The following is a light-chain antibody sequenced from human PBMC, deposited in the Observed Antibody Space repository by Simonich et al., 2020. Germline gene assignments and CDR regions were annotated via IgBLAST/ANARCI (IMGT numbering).Light chain of an antibody. CDR2: EGS. V-gene: IGLV2-23*01. CDR1: SSDVGSYNL. J-gene: IGLJ2*01. Sequence: QSALTQPASVSGSPGQSITISCTGTSSDVGSYNLVSLYQQHPGKAPKLMIYEGSKRPSGVSNRVSGSKSGNTASLTISGLQAEDEADYYCCSYAGSSTVVFGGGTKLTVL. CDR3: CSYAGSSTVV.